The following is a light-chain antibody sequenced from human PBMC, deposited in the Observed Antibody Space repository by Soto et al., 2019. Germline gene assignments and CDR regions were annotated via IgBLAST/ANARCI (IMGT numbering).Light chain of an antibody. V-gene: IGKV1-39*01. J-gene: IGKJ2*01. CDR2: AAS. CDR1: QSISSY. CDR3: QQSYSTPT. Sequence: DIQMTQSPSSLSASVGDRVTITCRASQSISSYLNWYQQKPGKAPKLLIYAASSFQSGVPSRFSGSGSGTDFTLTISILQPEDLATYYCQQSYSTPTFGQGTKLEIK.